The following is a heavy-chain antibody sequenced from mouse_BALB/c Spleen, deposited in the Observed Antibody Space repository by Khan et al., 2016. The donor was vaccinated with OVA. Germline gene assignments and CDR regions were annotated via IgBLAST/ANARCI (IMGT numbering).Heavy chain of an antibody. Sequence: QIQLVQSGPELKKPGETVKISCKASGHTFTKYGMNWVKQAPGKGLKWMGWINTYTGEPTYADDFNGRFAFSLETSASTAYLQMNNLKNEDTATYICARPPYSSYVMDNWGQGTSVTVSS. CDR3: ARPPYSSYVMDN. CDR2: INTYTGEP. D-gene: IGHD2-10*01. V-gene: IGHV9-3-1*01. J-gene: IGHJ4*01. CDR1: GHTFTKYG.